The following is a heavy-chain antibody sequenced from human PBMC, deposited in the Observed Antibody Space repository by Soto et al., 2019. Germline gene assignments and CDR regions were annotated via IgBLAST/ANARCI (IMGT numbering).Heavy chain of an antibody. CDR2: VIPLLDAS. Sequence: QVQLVQSGAEVKKPGSSVRISCAASGATFNDYTFTWVRLAPGQGLEWMGRVIPLLDASNYAEKFQDRVTITADRSTSTVYMELSGLKSEDSAIYYCASGKSQMTQDRMGFYYYMDVWGKGTTVTVSS. V-gene: IGHV1-69*08. CDR1: GATFNDYT. CDR3: ASGKSQMTQDRMGFYYYMDV. J-gene: IGHJ6*03. D-gene: IGHD2-15*01.